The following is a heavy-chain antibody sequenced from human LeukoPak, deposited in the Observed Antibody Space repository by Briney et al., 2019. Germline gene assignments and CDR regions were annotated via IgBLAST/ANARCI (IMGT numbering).Heavy chain of an antibody. CDR3: ARGGTEASSGDY. Sequence: GASVKVSCKASGYTFTAYFMHWVRQAPGQGLEWMGRINPNSGGTNYAQKFQGRGTMTRDTSITTAYTDLSRLTYDDTAVYYCARGGTEASSGDYWGQGTLVTVSS. V-gene: IGHV1-2*06. J-gene: IGHJ4*02. CDR2: INPNSGGT. CDR1: GYTFTAYF. D-gene: IGHD3-10*01.